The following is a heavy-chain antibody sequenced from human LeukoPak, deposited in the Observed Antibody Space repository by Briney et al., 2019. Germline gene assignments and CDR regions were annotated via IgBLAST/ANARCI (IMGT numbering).Heavy chain of an antibody. CDR3: AKDLSYYDSSPRDYFDY. Sequence: GGSLRLSCAASGFIFHTYAMSWVRQPPGKGLEWVSTISGSGGSTYYADSVKGRFTISRDNSKNTLYLQMNSLRAEDTAVYYCAKDLSYYDSSPRDYFDYWGQGTLVTVSS. V-gene: IGHV3-23*01. CDR2: ISGSGGST. D-gene: IGHD3-22*01. CDR1: GFIFHTYA. J-gene: IGHJ4*02.